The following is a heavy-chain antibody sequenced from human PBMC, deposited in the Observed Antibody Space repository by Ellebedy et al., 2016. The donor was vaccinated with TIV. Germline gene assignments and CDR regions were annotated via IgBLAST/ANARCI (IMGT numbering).Heavy chain of an antibody. J-gene: IGHJ4*02. CDR2: SYYNGRA. V-gene: IGHV4-59*01. Sequence: MPGGSLRLSCTVSSDSFTTDFWNWIRQTPGKGLEWIGYSYYNGRASYNPSLKSRATMSIDTSKNQVSLNLRSVTAADTAVYYCARASYSIGYYGIDYWGPGNLVTVSS. CDR1: SDSFTTDF. D-gene: IGHD6-19*01. CDR3: ARASYSIGYYGIDY.